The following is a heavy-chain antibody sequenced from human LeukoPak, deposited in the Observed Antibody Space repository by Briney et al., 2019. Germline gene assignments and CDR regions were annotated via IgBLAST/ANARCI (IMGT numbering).Heavy chain of an antibody. Sequence: PGGSLRLSCAASGFTFSSYSVNWVRQAPGKGLEWVSSISSSSSYIYYADSVKGRFTISRDNSKNTLYLQMNSLRAEDTAVYYCAKLSYYDSSGYWRKKSAVPWGQGTLVTVSS. CDR3: AKLSYYDSSGYWRKKSAVP. CDR2: ISSSSSYI. D-gene: IGHD3-22*01. J-gene: IGHJ5*02. V-gene: IGHV3-21*01. CDR1: GFTFSSYS.